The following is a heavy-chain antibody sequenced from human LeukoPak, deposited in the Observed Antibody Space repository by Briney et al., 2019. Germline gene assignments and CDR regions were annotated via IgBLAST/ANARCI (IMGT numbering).Heavy chain of an antibody. Sequence: SVKVSCKASGGTFSSYAISWVRQAPGQGLEWMGGIIPIFGTANYAQKFQGRVTITADESTGTAYMELSSLRSEDTAVYYCATSLFRDLAFDYWGQGTLVTVSS. CDR1: GGTFSSYA. D-gene: IGHD5-24*01. CDR2: IIPIFGTA. J-gene: IGHJ4*02. CDR3: ATSLFRDLAFDY. V-gene: IGHV1-69*13.